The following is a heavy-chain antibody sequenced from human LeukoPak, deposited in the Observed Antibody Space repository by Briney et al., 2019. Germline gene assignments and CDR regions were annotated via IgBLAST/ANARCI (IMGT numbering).Heavy chain of an antibody. J-gene: IGHJ5*02. V-gene: IGHV1-2*02. CDR1: GYTFTGYY. CDR2: INPNSGGT. D-gene: IGHD2-15*01. Sequence: ASVKVSCKASGYTFTGYYMHWVRQAPGQGLEWMGWINPNSGGTNYAQKFQGRVTMTRDTSISTAYMELSRLRSDDTAVYYCARVSDIVVVVAATDNWFDPWGQGTLVTVSS. CDR3: ARVSDIVVVVAATDNWFDP.